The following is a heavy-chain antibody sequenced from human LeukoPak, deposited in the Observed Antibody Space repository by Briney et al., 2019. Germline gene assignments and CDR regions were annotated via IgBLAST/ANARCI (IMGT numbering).Heavy chain of an antibody. CDR1: GGSISSGGYY. CDR3: ARGGGEGYYDSSGYYYPFDY. CDR2: IYYSGST. J-gene: IGHJ4*02. D-gene: IGHD3-22*01. Sequence: SETLSLTCTVSGGSISSGGYYWSWIRQHPGKGLEWIGYIYYSGSTYYNPSLKSRVTISVDTSKNQFSLKLSSVTAADTAVYYCARGGGEGYYDSSGYYYPFDYWGQGTPVTVSS. V-gene: IGHV4-31*03.